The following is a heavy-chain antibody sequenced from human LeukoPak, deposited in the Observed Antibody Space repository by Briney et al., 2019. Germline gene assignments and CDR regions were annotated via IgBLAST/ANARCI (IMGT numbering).Heavy chain of an antibody. Sequence: PGGSLRLSCAASGFTFSGYPIHWVRQAPGKGLEWVAVISYDGSNKYYADSVKGRFTISRDNSKNTLYLQMNSLRAEDTAVYYCARDNGWSADFWGQGTLVTVSS. CDR1: GFTFSGYP. J-gene: IGHJ4*02. CDR3: ARDNGWSADF. CDR2: ISYDGSNK. V-gene: IGHV3-30-3*01. D-gene: IGHD2-15*01.